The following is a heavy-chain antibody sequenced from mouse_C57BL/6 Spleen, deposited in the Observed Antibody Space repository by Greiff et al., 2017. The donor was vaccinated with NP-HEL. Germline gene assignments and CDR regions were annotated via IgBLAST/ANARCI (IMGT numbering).Heavy chain of an antibody. D-gene: IGHD2-1*01. CDR1: GYTFTDYY. Sequence: VQLQQSGPVLVKPGASVKMSCKASGYTFTDYYMNWVKQSHGKSLEWIGVINPYNGGTSYNQKFKGKATLTVDKSSSTAYMELNSLTSEDSAVYYCARRELPSAWCAYWGQGTLVTVSA. V-gene: IGHV1-19*01. CDR3: ARRELPSAWCAY. J-gene: IGHJ3*01. CDR2: INPYNGGT.